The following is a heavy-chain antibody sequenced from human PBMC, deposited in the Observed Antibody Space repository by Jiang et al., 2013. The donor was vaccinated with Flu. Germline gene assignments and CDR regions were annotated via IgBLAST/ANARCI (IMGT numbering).Heavy chain of an antibody. D-gene: IGHD6-19*01. J-gene: IGHJ6*02. Sequence: QTLSLTCAISGDSVSRNSASWNWIRQSPSRGLEWLGRTYYRSKWYSDYADSVKSRMSINADTTKNQVSLQLKSVTPEDSGVYYCARVTWLPENYGMDVWGQGTTVTVSS. CDR1: GDSVSRNSAS. V-gene: IGHV6-1*01. CDR2: TYYRSKWYS. CDR3: ARVTWLPENYGMDV.